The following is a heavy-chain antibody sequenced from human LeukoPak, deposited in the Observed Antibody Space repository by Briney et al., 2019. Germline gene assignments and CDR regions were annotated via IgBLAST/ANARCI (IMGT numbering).Heavy chain of an antibody. Sequence: SETLSLTCTVSGGSISSSSYYWGWIRQPPGKGLEWIGSIYYSGSTYYNPSLKSRVTISVDTSKNQFSLKLSSVTAADTAVYYCARIRYFDWVLFYWGQGTLVTVSS. J-gene: IGHJ4*02. CDR2: IYYSGST. D-gene: IGHD3-9*01. CDR3: ARIRYFDWVLFY. V-gene: IGHV4-39*07. CDR1: GGSISSSSYY.